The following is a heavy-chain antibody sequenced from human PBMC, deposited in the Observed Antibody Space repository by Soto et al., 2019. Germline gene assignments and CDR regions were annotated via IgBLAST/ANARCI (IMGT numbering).Heavy chain of an antibody. CDR1: GGTFSSYA. CDR3: ESSRGTIFGVVSARGLIDV. J-gene: IGHJ4*02. V-gene: IGHV1-69*01. Sequence: QVQLVQSGAEVKKPGSSVKVSCKASGGTFSSYAISWVRQAPGQGLEWMGGIIPIFGTANYAQKFQGRVKITADEATSISYTEESSLRSGDTEVYYWESSRGTIFGVVSARGLIDVWGQGTLVTVSS. CDR2: IIPIFGTA. D-gene: IGHD3-3*01.